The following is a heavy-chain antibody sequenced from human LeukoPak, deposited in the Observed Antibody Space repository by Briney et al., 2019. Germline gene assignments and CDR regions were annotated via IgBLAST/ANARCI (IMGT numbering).Heavy chain of an antibody. D-gene: IGHD3-9*01. CDR3: ARRETAYYDILTGYPPDAFDI. Sequence: GGSLRLSCAASGFTFSSYEMNWVRQAPGRGLEWVSYISSSGSTIYYADSVKGRFTISRDNAKNSLYLQMNSLRAGDTAVYYCARRETAYYDILTGYPPDAFDIWGQGTMVTVSS. V-gene: IGHV3-48*03. CDR1: GFTFSSYE. J-gene: IGHJ3*02. CDR2: ISSSGSTI.